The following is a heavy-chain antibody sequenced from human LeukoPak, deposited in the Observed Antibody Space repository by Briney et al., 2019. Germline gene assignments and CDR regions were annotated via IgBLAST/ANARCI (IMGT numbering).Heavy chain of an antibody. Sequence: GGSLRLSCAASGFTFSSYGMHWVRQAPGKGLEWVGVISYDGSDEYYTDSVKGRFTISRDNSKNTVYLQINSLRADDTAVYYCARDFTPEWFDIHWGQGTLVTVS. CDR3: ARDFTPEWFDIH. CDR1: GFTFSSYG. CDR2: ISYDGSDE. J-gene: IGHJ4*02. V-gene: IGHV3-30*19. D-gene: IGHD3-3*01.